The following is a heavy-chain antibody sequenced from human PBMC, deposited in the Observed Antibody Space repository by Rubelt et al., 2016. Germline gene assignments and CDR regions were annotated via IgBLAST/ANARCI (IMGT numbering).Heavy chain of an antibody. CDR1: GGSISNTYYY. V-gene: IGHV4-39*01. Sequence: QLQLQESGPGLVKPSETLSLTCTVSGGSISNTYYYWAWIRQPPGKGLEWIGCIYYNGSTYHNQSLKRRVNVSVDTSKNQSSLSLTPVTAADTAVYYWARGQYRLLKADWFDPWGQGTLVTVSS. J-gene: IGHJ5*02. CDR3: ARGQYRLLKADWFDP. D-gene: IGHD2-2*01. CDR2: IYYNGST.